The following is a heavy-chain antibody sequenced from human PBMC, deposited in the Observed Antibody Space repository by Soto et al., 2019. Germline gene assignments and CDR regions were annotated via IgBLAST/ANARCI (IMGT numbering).Heavy chain of an antibody. V-gene: IGHV4-59*01. Sequence: SETLSLTCTVSGGSISSYYWSWMRQPPGKGLEWIGYIYYSGSTNYNPSLKSRVTISVDTSKNQFSLKLSSVTAADTAVYYCARMEWLLGNWFDPWGQGTLVTVSS. CDR3: ARMEWLLGNWFDP. D-gene: IGHD3-3*01. J-gene: IGHJ5*02. CDR2: IYYSGST. CDR1: GGSISSYY.